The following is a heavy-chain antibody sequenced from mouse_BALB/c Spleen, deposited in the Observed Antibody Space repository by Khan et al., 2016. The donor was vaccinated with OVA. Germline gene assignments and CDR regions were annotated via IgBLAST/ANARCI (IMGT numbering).Heavy chain of an antibody. CDR3: ARSGYEAWFAY. Sequence: VQLKESGPGLVKPSQSLSLTCTVTGYSITSDYAWNWIRQFPRNKLEWMGYISYSGSTSYNPSLKSRISITRDPSKHQFFLQLNSVTTEDIATYFCARSGYEAWFAYWGQGTLVTVSA. CDR2: ISYSGST. V-gene: IGHV3-2*02. J-gene: IGHJ3*01. CDR1: GYSITSDYA. D-gene: IGHD2-10*02.